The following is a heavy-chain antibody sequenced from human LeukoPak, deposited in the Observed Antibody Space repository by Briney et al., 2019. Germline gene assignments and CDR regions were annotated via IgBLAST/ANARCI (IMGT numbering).Heavy chain of an antibody. Sequence: GGSLRLSCAASGFTFDDYAMHWVRQAPGKGLEWVSGINWRGGDIGYADSVKGRFTISRDNAKNSLYLQMNSLRVEDTAFYYCAKRANSYYYDSSGYYYFDYWGQGTLATASS. CDR1: GFTFDDYA. CDR3: AKRANSYYYDSSGYYYFDY. J-gene: IGHJ4*02. V-gene: IGHV3-9*01. D-gene: IGHD3-22*01. CDR2: INWRGGDI.